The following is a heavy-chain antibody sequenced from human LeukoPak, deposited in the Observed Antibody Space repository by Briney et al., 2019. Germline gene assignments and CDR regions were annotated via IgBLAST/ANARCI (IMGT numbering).Heavy chain of an antibody. CDR2: IRGSGGST. Sequence: GGSLRLSCAASGFTFSSYAMIWVRQAPGKGLEWVSAIRGSGGSTYYADSVKGRFTISRDNSKNTLYLQMNSLRAEDTAVYYCAKGEREQQLVMAHYFDYWGQGTLVTVSS. CDR3: AKGEREQQLVMAHYFDY. V-gene: IGHV3-23*01. D-gene: IGHD6-13*01. CDR1: GFTFSSYA. J-gene: IGHJ4*02.